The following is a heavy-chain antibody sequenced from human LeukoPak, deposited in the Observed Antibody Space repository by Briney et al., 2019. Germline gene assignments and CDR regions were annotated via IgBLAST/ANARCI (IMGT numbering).Heavy chain of an antibody. D-gene: IGHD1-26*01. CDR1: GFTFSSYG. CDR3: ARGSGSYWGGGAFDI. CDR2: IRYDGSNK. Sequence: PGGSLRLSCAASGFTFSSYGMHWVRQAPGKGLEWVAFIRYDGSNKYYADSVKGRFTISRDNSKNTLYLQMNSLRAEDTAVYYCARGSGSYWGGGAFDIWGQGTMVTVSS. J-gene: IGHJ3*02. V-gene: IGHV3-30*02.